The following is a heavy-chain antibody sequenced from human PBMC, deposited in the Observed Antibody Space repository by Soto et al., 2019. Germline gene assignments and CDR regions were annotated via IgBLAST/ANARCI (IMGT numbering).Heavy chain of an antibody. CDR3: ARDIVVVVGSTYHYYYGMDV. D-gene: IGHD2-15*01. J-gene: IGHJ6*02. CDR2: ITNTGSYI. V-gene: IGHV3-21*01. Sequence: QLVESGGGLVKPGGSLRLSCAASGFIFSTYNMNWVRQAPGKGLEWVASITNTGSYIYYADSVKGRFTISRDNARNSLFLEMSSLRTEDTALYYCARDIVVVVGSTYHYYYGMDVWGQGTTVTVSS. CDR1: GFIFSTYN.